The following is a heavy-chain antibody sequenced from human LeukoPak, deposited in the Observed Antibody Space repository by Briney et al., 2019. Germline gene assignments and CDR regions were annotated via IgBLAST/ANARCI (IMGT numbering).Heavy chain of an antibody. CDR2: VYYSGST. CDR3: ARYCSGGNCYSKAFDY. Sequence: PSETLSLSCSVSGGSISSFYWSWIRQPPGKGLEWIGYVYYSGSTYYNPSLESRVTMPVDTSKNQISLNLRSVTAADTAIYYCARYCSGGNCYSKAFDYWGQGTLVTVSS. CDR1: GGSISSFY. V-gene: IGHV4-59*01. J-gene: IGHJ4*02. D-gene: IGHD2-15*01.